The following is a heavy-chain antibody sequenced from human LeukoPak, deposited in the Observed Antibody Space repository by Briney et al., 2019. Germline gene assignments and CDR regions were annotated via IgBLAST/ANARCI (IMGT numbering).Heavy chain of an antibody. V-gene: IGHV4-4*09. D-gene: IGHD5-18*01. J-gene: IGHJ4*02. Sequence: SETLSLTCTVSGVSMSAYQWSWVRQSPEKGLEWIGCINTKGETSYNPSLKSRVTTSVDTSKSQFSLRLTSVTAADTAMYYCARIFIRNGYSSYFDCWGQGTLATVSS. CDR3: ARIFIRNGYSSYFDC. CDR1: GVSMSAYQ. CDR2: INTKGET.